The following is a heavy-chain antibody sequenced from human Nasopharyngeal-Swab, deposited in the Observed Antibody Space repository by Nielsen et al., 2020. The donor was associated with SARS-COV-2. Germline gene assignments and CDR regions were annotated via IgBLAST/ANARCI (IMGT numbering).Heavy chain of an antibody. Sequence: SETLSLTCTVSSGSISSSSYYWGWIRQPPGKGLEWIGNIYYSGSTYYNPSLKSRVTISVDTSKNQFSLKLSSVTAADTAVYYCARGYYDILTGWMGYFQHWGQGTLVTVSS. CDR2: IYYSGST. CDR3: ARGYYDILTGWMGYFQH. J-gene: IGHJ1*01. CDR1: SGSISSSSYY. V-gene: IGHV4-39*01. D-gene: IGHD3-9*01.